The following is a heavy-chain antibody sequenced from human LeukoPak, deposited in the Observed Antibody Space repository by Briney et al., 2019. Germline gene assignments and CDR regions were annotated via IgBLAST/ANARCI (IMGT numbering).Heavy chain of an antibody. J-gene: IGHJ4*02. Sequence: GRSLRLSCAASGFTFSSYAMHWVRQAPGKGLEWVAVISYDGSNKYYADSVKGRFTISRDNSKNTLYLQMNSPRAEDTAVYYCARDGGSAAYDFDYWGQGTLVTVSS. D-gene: IGHD2-2*01. CDR1: GFTFSSYA. V-gene: IGHV3-30-3*01. CDR3: ARDGGSAAYDFDY. CDR2: ISYDGSNK.